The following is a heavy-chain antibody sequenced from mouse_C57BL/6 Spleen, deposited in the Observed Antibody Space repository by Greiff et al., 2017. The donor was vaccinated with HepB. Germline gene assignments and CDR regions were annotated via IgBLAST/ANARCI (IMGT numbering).Heavy chain of an antibody. CDR2: IDPSDSYT. CDR3: ARPGGSSLWYFDV. Sequence: QVQLQQPGAELVMPGASVKLSCKASGYTFTSYWMHWVKQRPGQGLEWIGEIDPSDSYTNYNQKFKGKSTLTVDKSSSTAYMQLSSLTSEDSAVYYCARPGGSSLWYFDVWGTGTTATVSS. CDR1: GYTFTSYW. J-gene: IGHJ1*03. D-gene: IGHD1-1*01. V-gene: IGHV1-69*01.